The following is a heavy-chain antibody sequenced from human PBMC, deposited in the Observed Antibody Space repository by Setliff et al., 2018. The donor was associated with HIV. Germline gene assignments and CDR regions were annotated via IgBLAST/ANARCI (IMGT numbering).Heavy chain of an antibody. Sequence: GESLKISCASSGFTFSSYAMTWVRQAPGKGLECVAVISGSGGDTYYADSVKGRFVISREKSKSTLYLRMNSLRAEDTAVYYCAKKTAAYTSGSWLHYWGQGTLVTVSS. D-gene: IGHD3-10*01. CDR1: GFTFSSYA. V-gene: IGHV3-23*01. J-gene: IGHJ4*02. CDR2: ISGSGGDT. CDR3: AKKTAAYTSGSWLHY.